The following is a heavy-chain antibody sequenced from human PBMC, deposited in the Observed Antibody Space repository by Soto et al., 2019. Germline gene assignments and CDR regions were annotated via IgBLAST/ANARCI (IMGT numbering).Heavy chain of an antibody. CDR1: GYSFAGYW. D-gene: IGHD3-22*01. V-gene: IGHV5-10-1*01. CDR3: ARQIYDSDTGPNFKYYFDS. CDR2: IDPSDSQT. J-gene: IGHJ4*02. Sequence: GESLKISCKGSGYSFAGYWITWVRQKPGKGLEWMGRIDPSDSQTYYSPSFRGHVTISVTKSITTVFLQWSSLRASDTAMYYCARQIYDSDTGPNFKYYFDSWGQRTQVTVSS.